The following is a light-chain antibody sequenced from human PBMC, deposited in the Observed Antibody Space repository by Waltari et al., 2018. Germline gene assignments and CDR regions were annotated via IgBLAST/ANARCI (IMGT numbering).Light chain of an antibody. CDR1: SSNTGSNY. CDR3: SAWDDSLNAWV. CDR2: NNN. J-gene: IGLJ3*02. V-gene: IGLV1-44*01. Sequence: QSVLTQAPSASGTPGQRVTIACLGSSSNTGSNYVKWYQQLPGTAPKLLIYNNNQRPSGVPDRFSGSKSGTSASLAISGLQSADEADYYCSAWDDSLNAWVFGGGARLTVL.